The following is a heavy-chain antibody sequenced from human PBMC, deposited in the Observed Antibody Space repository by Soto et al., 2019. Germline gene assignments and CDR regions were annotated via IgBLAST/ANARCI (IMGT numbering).Heavy chain of an antibody. V-gene: IGHV4-34*11. CDR2: IYYSGST. Sequence: SETLSLTCDVYGGSFSGYIWTWIRQTPGKGLQWIGYIYYSGSTNYNPSLKSRVTISVDTSKNQFSLKLSSVTAADTAVYYCARDGGGIVGATQDAFDIWGQGTMVTVSS. D-gene: IGHD1-26*01. CDR3: ARDGGGIVGATQDAFDI. CDR1: GGSFSGYI. J-gene: IGHJ3*02.